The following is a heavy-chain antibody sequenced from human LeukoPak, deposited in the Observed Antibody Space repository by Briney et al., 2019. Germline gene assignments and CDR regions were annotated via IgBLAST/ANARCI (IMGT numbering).Heavy chain of an antibody. J-gene: IGHJ4*02. CDR1: GGTFSSYA. V-gene: IGHV1-69*04. D-gene: IGHD4-23*01. CDR3: ARQTTVVTPVDY. Sequence: SVKVSCKASGGTFSSYAISWVRQAPGQGLEWMGRIIPILGIANYAQKFQGRVTMTTDTSTSTAYMELRSLRSDDTAVYYCARQTTVVTPVDYWGQGTLVTVSS. CDR2: IIPILGIA.